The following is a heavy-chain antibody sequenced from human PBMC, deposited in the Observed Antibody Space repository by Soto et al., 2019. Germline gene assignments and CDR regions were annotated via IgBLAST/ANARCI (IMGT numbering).Heavy chain of an antibody. Sequence: ASVTVSCKVSGYTLTELSRHWVRQAPGKGLEWMGGFGPEDGETIYAQKFQGRVTMTEDTSTDTAYMELSSLRSEDTAVYYCATSYGSGSYLYYYYGMDVWGQGTTVTVSS. J-gene: IGHJ6*02. CDR3: ATSYGSGSYLYYYYGMDV. D-gene: IGHD3-10*01. CDR2: FGPEDGET. CDR1: GYTLTELS. V-gene: IGHV1-24*01.